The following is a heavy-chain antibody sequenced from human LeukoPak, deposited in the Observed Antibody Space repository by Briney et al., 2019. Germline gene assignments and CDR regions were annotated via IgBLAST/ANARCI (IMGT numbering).Heavy chain of an antibody. CDR1: GYTFTSYG. D-gene: IGHD2-15*01. V-gene: IGHV1-18*01. J-gene: IGHJ4*02. CDR3: ARDLGYCSGGSCYSDFDY. CDR2: ISAYNGNT. Sequence: ASVKVSCKASGYTFTSYGIRWVRQAPGQGLEWMGWISAYNGNTNYAQKLQGRVTMTTDTSTSTAYMELRSLRSDDTAVYYCARDLGYCSGGSCYSDFDYWGQGTLVTVSS.